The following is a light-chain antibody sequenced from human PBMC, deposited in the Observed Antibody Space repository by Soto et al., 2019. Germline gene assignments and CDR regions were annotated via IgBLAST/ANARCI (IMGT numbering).Light chain of an antibody. CDR3: QQYNNWPIT. CDR2: GAS. Sequence: EVGMTQSPATLSVSPGERATLSCRASQSVGSSLAWYQQKPGQAPRLLIYGASTGATGLPARFSGSGSGTEFTLTINSLQSEDFTVYYCQQYNNWPITFGKGTRLEIK. V-gene: IGKV3-15*01. CDR1: QSVGSS. J-gene: IGKJ5*01.